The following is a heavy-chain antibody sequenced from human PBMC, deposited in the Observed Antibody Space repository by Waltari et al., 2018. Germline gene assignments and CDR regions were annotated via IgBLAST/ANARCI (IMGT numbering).Heavy chain of an antibody. J-gene: IGHJ6*02. D-gene: IGHD1-7*01. CDR2: IYPGDSDT. Sequence: EVQLVQSGAEVRKPGESLKISCTGSGFSFPRYWIGWAGQMPGKGLECMGIIYPGDSDTRYSPSFQGQVTISADKSISTAYLQWSSLKASDTAMYYCARITGTIYGMDVWGQGTTVTVSS. CDR1: GFSFPRYW. CDR3: ARITGTIYGMDV. V-gene: IGHV5-51*03.